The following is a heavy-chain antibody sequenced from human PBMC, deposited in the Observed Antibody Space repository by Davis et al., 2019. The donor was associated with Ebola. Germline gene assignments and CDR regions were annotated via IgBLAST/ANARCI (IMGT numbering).Heavy chain of an antibody. CDR2: ISAYSGDT. CDR3: ARGGGSTQSGIDY. V-gene: IGHV1-18*01. D-gene: IGHD3-10*01. CDR1: GYTFTNYG. Sequence: ASVKVSCKASGYTFTNYGITWVRHAPGQGLEWVGWISAYSGDTNYVQKLQGRVTMTTDTSTSTAYMELRSLRSDDTAVYYCARGGGSTQSGIDYWGQGNLVTVSS. J-gene: IGHJ4*02.